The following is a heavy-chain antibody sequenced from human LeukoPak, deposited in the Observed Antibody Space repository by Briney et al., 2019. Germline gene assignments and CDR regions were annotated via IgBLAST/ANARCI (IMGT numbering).Heavy chain of an antibody. CDR3: ARVVAAAVVDY. Sequence: SETLSLTCTVSGGSISDGYYYWGWVRQPPGRGLEWIGNIFHSGTTYYNPSLRSRVTISVDTSKNQFSLKLSSVTAADTAVYYCARVVAAAVVDYWGQGTLVTVSS. D-gene: IGHD6-13*01. CDR1: GGSISDGYYY. V-gene: IGHV4-39*07. J-gene: IGHJ4*02. CDR2: IFHSGTT.